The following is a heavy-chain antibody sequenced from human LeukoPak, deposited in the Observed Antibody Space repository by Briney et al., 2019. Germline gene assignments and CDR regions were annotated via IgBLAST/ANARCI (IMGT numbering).Heavy chain of an antibody. CDR1: GYTFTTNA. CDR2: INAGNGNT. J-gene: IGHJ4*02. CDR3: ARESISRPGTLYSGYDWFDY. V-gene: IGHV1-3*03. D-gene: IGHD5-12*01. Sequence: ASVKVSCKASGYTFTTNAIHWVRQAPGQRLEWMGWINAGNGNTKYSQEFQGRVTITRDMSTSTVYMELSSLRSEDTAVYYCARESISRPGTLYSGYDWFDYWGQGTLVTVSS.